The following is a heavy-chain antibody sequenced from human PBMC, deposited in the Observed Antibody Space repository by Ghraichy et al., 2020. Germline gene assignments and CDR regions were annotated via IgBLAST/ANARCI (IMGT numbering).Heavy chain of an antibody. CDR1: GFTFSAYW. D-gene: IGHD5-12*01. CDR3: AYGAYSLDY. Sequence: LSLTCAASGFTFSAYWMSWSRQAPGKGLKWVASITQDGSEKYYMGSVMGRFTISRDNAKNSLFLQMSSLTAEDTAVYYCAYGAYSLDYWGQGTLVPVSS. V-gene: IGHV3-7*01. CDR2: ITQDGSEK. J-gene: IGHJ4*02.